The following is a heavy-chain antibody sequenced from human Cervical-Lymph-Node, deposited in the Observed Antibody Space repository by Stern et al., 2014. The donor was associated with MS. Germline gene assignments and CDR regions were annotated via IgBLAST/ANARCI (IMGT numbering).Heavy chain of an antibody. D-gene: IGHD4/OR15-4a*01. Sequence: VQLVQSGAEVKKPGESLKISCKGSGYSFTSYWIGWVRQMPGKGLEWMGVIYPGDSDTTYSPSFPGQVTTPLDKSTTTYLQWSSLKASDTAMYYCARISGVNARDHFDYWGQGTPVTVSS. J-gene: IGHJ4*02. CDR2: IYPGDSDT. CDR1: GYSFTSYW. V-gene: IGHV5-51*01. CDR3: ARISGVNARDHFDY.